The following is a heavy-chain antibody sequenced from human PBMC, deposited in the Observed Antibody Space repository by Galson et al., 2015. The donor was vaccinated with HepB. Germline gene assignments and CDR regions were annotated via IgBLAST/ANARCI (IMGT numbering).Heavy chain of an antibody. D-gene: IGHD5-12*01. CDR3: SRSLVTTTGGYYFDY. CDR1: GFTFSSYA. CDR2: ISGSGGST. Sequence: SLRLSCAASGFTFSSYAMSWVRQAPGKGLEWVSAISGSGGSTYYADSVKGRFTISRDNSKNTLYLQMNSLRAEDTAVYYCSRSLVTTTGGYYFDYWGQGTLVTVSS. J-gene: IGHJ4*02. V-gene: IGHV3-23*01.